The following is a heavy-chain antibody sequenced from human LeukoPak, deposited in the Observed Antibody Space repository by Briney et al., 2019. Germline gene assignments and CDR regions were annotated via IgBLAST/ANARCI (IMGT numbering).Heavy chain of an antibody. V-gene: IGHV5-51*07. Sequence: GESLKISCKGSGYIFTTYWIAWVHQMPGKGLEWMGTVYPGDSETRDNPSFQGQVTISTDKSINTAYLQWSSLKASDTAMYYCARHKGYGNYYYYDLDVWGQGTTVTVSS. J-gene: IGHJ6*02. CDR1: GYIFTTYW. CDR3: ARHKGYGNYYYYDLDV. D-gene: IGHD5-18*01. CDR2: VYPGDSET.